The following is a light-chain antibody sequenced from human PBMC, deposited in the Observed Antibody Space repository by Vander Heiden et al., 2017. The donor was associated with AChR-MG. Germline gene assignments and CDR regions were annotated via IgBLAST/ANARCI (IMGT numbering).Light chain of an antibody. CDR3: QAWDRNSEEV. CDR1: TLGDKD. J-gene: IGLJ3*02. V-gene: IGLV3-1*01. Sequence: SHDLTQPPSASVSPGQTASITGSGDTLGDKDVCWYQQKSGQSPLRVIYQDTKRPSGIPERFSGSNSGNTATLTISGNQATDEADYYCQAWDRNSEEVFGGGTKLTVL. CDR2: QDT.